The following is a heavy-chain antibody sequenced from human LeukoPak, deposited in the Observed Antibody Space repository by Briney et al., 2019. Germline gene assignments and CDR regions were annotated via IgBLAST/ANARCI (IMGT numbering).Heavy chain of an antibody. Sequence: GESLKISCKGSGYSFTSYWIGWVGQMPGKGLEGMGIIYPGDSDTRYSPSFQGQGTISAEKSISTAYLQWSSLKASDTAMYYCARHDWREGALYFDYWGQGTLVTVSS. J-gene: IGHJ4*02. CDR3: ARHDWREGALYFDY. V-gene: IGHV5-51*01. CDR2: IYPGDSDT. D-gene: IGHD2-21*01. CDR1: GYSFTSYW.